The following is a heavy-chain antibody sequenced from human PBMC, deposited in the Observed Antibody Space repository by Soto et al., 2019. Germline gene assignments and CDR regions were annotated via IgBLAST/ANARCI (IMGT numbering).Heavy chain of an antibody. CDR2: ISASGGLK. CDR3: AREVGAPSGWLDP. V-gene: IGHV3-NL1*01. CDR1: GFTFSRYG. D-gene: IGHD1-26*01. Sequence: QVQLAESGGGVAQPGSSLRLSCVASGFTFSRYGMHWVRQTPGKGLEWVSGISASGGLKYYADSVRGRFTVSRDNSKNILYLQMDNLRDEDTALYYCAREVGAPSGWLDPWGQGTQVTVSS. J-gene: IGHJ5*02.